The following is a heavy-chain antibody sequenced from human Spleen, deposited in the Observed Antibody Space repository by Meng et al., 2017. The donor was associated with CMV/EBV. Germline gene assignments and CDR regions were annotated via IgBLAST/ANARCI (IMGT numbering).Heavy chain of an antibody. V-gene: IGHV3-23*01. Sequence: GGSLRLSCAASGFTFRRYAMSWVRQAPGKGLEWVSAIIRSTTSTHYADSVKGRFIISRDGSTNTLYLQMNSLRAEDTAVYYCAKLSYYDSGSLDYWGQGTPVTVSS. CDR2: IIRSTTST. CDR1: GFTFRRYA. D-gene: IGHD3-10*01. CDR3: AKLSYYDSGSLDY. J-gene: IGHJ4*02.